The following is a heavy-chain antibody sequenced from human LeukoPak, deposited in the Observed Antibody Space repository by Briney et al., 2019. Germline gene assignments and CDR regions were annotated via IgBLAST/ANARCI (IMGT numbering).Heavy chain of an antibody. D-gene: IGHD2-2*01. V-gene: IGHV4-39*01. J-gene: IGHJ4*02. CDR3: AKAFSGSSTSCYVQ. CDR1: GGSVTYTNYY. Sequence: PSETLSLTCTVSGGSVTYTNYYWGWIRQPLGKGLQWIGVIYYNGKTYYNPSLKSRVTVAVDTSKNQFSLKLSSVTAADTAVYYCAKAFSGSSTSCYVQWGQGTLVTVSS. CDR2: IYYNGKT.